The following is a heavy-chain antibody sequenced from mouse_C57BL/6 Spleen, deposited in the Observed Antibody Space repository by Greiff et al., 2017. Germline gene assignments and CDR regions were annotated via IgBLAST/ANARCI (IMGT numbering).Heavy chain of an antibody. V-gene: IGHV1-61*01. CDR3: ARLGTVVDGAMDY. D-gene: IGHD1-1*01. CDR1: GYTFTSYW. Sequence: QVQLKQPGAELVRPGSSVKLSCKASGYTFTSYWMDWVKQRPGQGLEWIGNIYPSDSETHYNQKFKDKATLTVDKSSSTAYMQLSSLTSEDSAVYYCARLGTVVDGAMDYWGQGTSVTVSS. J-gene: IGHJ4*01. CDR2: IYPSDSET.